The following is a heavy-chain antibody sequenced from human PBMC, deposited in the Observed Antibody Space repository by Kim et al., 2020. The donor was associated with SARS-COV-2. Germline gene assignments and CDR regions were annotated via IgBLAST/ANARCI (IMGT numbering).Heavy chain of an antibody. D-gene: IGHD6-19*01. Sequence: TAYADSVKGRFTISRDNAKNTVHLEMNSLRGDDTAVYYCARGVAGMSYFDYWGQGSLVTVSS. J-gene: IGHJ4*02. CDR3: ARGVAGMSYFDY. V-gene: IGHV3-74*01. CDR2: T.